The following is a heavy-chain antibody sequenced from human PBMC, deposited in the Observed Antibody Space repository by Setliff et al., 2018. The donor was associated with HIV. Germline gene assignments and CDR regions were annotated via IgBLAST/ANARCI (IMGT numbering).Heavy chain of an antibody. J-gene: IGHJ6*03. D-gene: IGHD6-19*01. CDR1: GGTFSSYA. V-gene: IGHV1-69*10. CDR2: IIPILGSA. CDR3: ARRAGHTNYFYYMDV. Sequence: GASVKVSCKSSGGTFSSYAISWVRQAPGQGLEWMGGIIPILGSANYAQKFQGRVTITADKSTSTAYMELSSLRSEDTAVYYCARRAGHTNYFYYMDVWGKGTTVTVSS.